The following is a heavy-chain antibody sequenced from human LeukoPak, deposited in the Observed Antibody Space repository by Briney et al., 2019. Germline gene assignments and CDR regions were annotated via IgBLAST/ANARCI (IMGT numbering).Heavy chain of an antibody. Sequence: PGGSLRLSCAASGFTFSSYSMNWVRQAPGKGLEWVSSISSSSNSIYYADSVKGRFAISRDNAKNSLYLQMNSLRAEDTAVYYCARLFMVRGVLNPDYWGQGTLVTVSS. D-gene: IGHD3-10*01. CDR2: ISSSSNSI. CDR3: ARLFMVRGVLNPDY. J-gene: IGHJ4*02. CDR1: GFTFSSYS. V-gene: IGHV3-21*01.